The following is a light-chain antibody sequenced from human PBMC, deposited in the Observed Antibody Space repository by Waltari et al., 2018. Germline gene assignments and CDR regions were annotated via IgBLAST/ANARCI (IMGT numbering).Light chain of an antibody. CDR3: QQSYSIPIS. Sequence: TCQERKSISNFLNWYQQKPGKAPKLLISATSTLQTGVPSRFSGSGSGTDFSLNISSLQPEDFATYYCQQSYSIPISFGPGTEVEIK. CDR1: KSISNF. CDR2: ATS. V-gene: IGKV1-39*01. J-gene: IGKJ3*01.